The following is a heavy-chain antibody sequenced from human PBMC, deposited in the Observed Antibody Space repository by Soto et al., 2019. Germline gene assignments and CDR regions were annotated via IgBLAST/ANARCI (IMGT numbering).Heavy chain of an antibody. CDR1: GFTFDDYA. D-gene: IGHD4-17*01. CDR2: ISWNSGSI. CDR3: AKGTVTTFYYYGMDV. V-gene: IGHV3-9*01. Sequence: GGSLRLSCAASGFTFDDYATHWVRQAPGKGLEWVSGISWNSGSIGYADSVKGRFTISRDNAKNSLYLQMNSLRAEDTALYYCAKGTVTTFYYYGMDVWGQGTTVTVSS. J-gene: IGHJ6*02.